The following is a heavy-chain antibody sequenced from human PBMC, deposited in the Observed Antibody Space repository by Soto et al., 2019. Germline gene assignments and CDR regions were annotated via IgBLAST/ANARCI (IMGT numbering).Heavy chain of an antibody. V-gene: IGHV5-51*01. CDR3: AKDLAAAGMGHIWYYYYYYGMDV. J-gene: IGHJ6*02. Sequence: GESLKISCKASGYSFNIYWIGWVRQLPGKGLEWMGVVYPDDSDTIYSPSFEGQVTISVDKSTSTAYLQWSSLKASDTAMYYCAKDLAAAGMGHIWYYYYYYGMDVWGQGTTVTVSS. D-gene: IGHD6-13*01. CDR2: VYPDDSDT. CDR1: GYSFNIYW.